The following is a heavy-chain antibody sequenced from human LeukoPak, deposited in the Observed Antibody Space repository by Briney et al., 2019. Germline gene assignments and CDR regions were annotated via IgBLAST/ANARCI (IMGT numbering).Heavy chain of an antibody. D-gene: IGHD2-15*01. J-gene: IGHJ4*02. CDR3: AKDYCRDGNCPFPFLDS. Sequence: GGSLRLSCAASGFTFSSYAMSWVRQAPGKGLEWVSIITGTGGRYYGDSVKGRFILSRDNSKNTVYMQMSSLRAEDTATYYCAKDYCRDGNCPFPFLDSSGQGTLVTVSS. CDR2: ITGTGGR. V-gene: IGHV3-23*01. CDR1: GFTFSSYA.